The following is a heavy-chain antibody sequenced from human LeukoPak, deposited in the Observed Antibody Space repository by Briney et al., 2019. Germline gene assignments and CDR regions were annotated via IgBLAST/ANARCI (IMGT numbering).Heavy chain of an antibody. CDR3: AKDSGAHAFDI. D-gene: IGHD1-26*01. Sequence: GASVKVSCKASGYTFTGYYMHWVRQAPGQGLEWMGIIDPSGGSTTYAQKFQGRVTMTRDTSTSTVYMELSSLRSEDTAVYYCAKDSGAHAFDIWGQGTMVTVSS. J-gene: IGHJ3*02. CDR2: IDPSGGST. V-gene: IGHV1-46*01. CDR1: GYTFTGYY.